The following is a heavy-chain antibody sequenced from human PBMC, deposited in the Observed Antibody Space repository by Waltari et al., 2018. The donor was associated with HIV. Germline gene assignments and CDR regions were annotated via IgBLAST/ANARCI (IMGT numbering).Heavy chain of an antibody. CDR3: AKSNAHYYDSSGHYYDY. J-gene: IGHJ4*02. CDR1: GFPFRSYA. Sequence: EVQLLDSGGGLVQPGGSLRLSCAASGFPFRSYALSWVRQAPGKGLDWVSVISGSGTTTYYADSVKGRFTISRDNFKNTLYLQMDSLRAEDTAVYYCAKSNAHYYDSSGHYYDYWGQGTLVSVSS. V-gene: IGHV3-23*01. D-gene: IGHD3-22*01. CDR2: ISGSGTTT.